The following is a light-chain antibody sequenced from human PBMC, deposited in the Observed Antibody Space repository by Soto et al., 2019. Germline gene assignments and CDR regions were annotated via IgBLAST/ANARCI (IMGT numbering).Light chain of an antibody. CDR2: WAS. Sequence: DIVMTQSPDSLSVSLGESATITCKSSQTVLYSPKNKNYLGWYQQTPGHHPKLLIYWASIRESGVPDRFRGSGSVTDFTLSISDLQAEDAAVYYCQQYAVTPWTFGQGTKVEVK. CDR1: QTVLYSPKNKNY. V-gene: IGKV4-1*01. CDR3: QQYAVTPWT. J-gene: IGKJ1*01.